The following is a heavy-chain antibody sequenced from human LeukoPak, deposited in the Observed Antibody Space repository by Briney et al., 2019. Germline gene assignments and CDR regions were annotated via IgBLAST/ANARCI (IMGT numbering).Heavy chain of an antibody. J-gene: IGHJ4*02. CDR2: IIPILGIA. CDR1: GGTFISYT. Sequence: SVTVSCKASGGTFISYTSSGVRQAPGQGLEGMGKIIPILGIANYAQSFQGRVTITADKSTSTAYMELSSLRSGDTAVYYCAREHSGNYHGHYWGQGTLVTVSS. D-gene: IGHD1-26*01. V-gene: IGHV1-69*04. CDR3: AREHSGNYHGHY.